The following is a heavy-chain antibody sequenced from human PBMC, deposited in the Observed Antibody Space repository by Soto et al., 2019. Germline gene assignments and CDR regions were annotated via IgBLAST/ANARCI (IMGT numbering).Heavy chain of an antibody. CDR3: ARAGAAPYYYSGMDV. V-gene: IGHV1-18*01. CDR1: GYTFSTSG. CDR2: ISTYNGDT. J-gene: IGHJ6*01. D-gene: IGHD2-15*01. Sequence: QVQLVQSGAEVRKPGASVKVSCKASGYTFSTSGMSWLRQAPGQGLEWMGWISTYNGDTNDAPKFQDRVTMTSDTSTSTVYMGLRSLRSDDTAVYYCARAGAAPYYYSGMDVWGQGTRVSVSS.